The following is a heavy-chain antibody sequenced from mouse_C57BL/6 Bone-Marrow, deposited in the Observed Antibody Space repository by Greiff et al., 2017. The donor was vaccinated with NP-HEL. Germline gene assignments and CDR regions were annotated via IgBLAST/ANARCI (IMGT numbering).Heavy chain of an antibody. CDR3: ARSHYDAMDY. Sequence: VKLQQSGAELARPGASVKLSCKASGYTFTSYGISWVKQRTGQGLEWIGEIYPRSGNTYYNEKFKGKATLTADKSSSTAYMELRSLTSEDSAVYFCARSHYDAMDYWGQGTSVTVST. CDR1: GYTFTSYG. CDR2: IYPRSGNT. J-gene: IGHJ4*01. D-gene: IGHD1-1*02. V-gene: IGHV1-81*01.